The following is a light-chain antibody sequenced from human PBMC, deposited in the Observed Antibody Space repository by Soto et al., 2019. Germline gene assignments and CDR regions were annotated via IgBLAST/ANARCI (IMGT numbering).Light chain of an antibody. V-gene: IGKV3-15*01. CDR2: GAS. CDR3: QQYNTWPRT. Sequence: EIVMTQSPATLSVSPGERATLSCRSSQSVSSNLAWYQQKPGQAPRLLIYGASTRATGIPARFSGSGSGIDFTLTISSLQSEDFAVYYCQQYNTWPRTFGQGTKVEIK. CDR1: QSVSSN. J-gene: IGKJ1*01.